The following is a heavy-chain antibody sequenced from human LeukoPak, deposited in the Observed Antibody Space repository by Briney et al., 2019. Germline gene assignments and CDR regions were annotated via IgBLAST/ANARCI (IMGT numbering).Heavy chain of an antibody. Sequence: GGSLRLSCAASGFTVSSNYMTWVRQAPGKGLEWVSIISSGSSAIFSADALKGRFTISRDDAKNLLYLDMNSLRAEDTAVYYCARGHTAVTRHFDFWGQGTLVTVSS. V-gene: IGHV3-21*01. D-gene: IGHD4-17*01. CDR2: ISSGSSAI. CDR1: GFTVSSNY. J-gene: IGHJ4*02. CDR3: ARGHTAVTRHFDF.